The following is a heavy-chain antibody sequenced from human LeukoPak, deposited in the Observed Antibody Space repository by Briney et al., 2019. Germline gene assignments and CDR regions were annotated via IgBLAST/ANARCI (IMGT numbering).Heavy chain of an antibody. CDR1: GYTFSNYY. Sequence: ASVKVSCKASGYTFSNYYVHWVRQAPGQGLEWMGWINPNSGGTNYAQKFQGRVTMTRDTSISTAYMELSSLRSDDTAVYYCATESTYYDSTDYYQGDAFDIWGQGTMVTVSS. J-gene: IGHJ3*02. D-gene: IGHD3-22*01. V-gene: IGHV1-2*02. CDR3: ATESTYYDSTDYYQGDAFDI. CDR2: INPNSGGT.